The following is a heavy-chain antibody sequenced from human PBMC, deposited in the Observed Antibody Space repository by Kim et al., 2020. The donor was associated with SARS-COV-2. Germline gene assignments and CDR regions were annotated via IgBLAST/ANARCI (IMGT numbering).Heavy chain of an antibody. D-gene: IGHD4-17*01. V-gene: IGHV4-61*01. CDR2: IYYSGST. Sequence: SETLSLTCTVSGGSVSSGSYYWSWIRQPPGKGLEWIGYIYYSGSTNYNPSLKSRVTISVDTSKNQFSLKLSSVTAADTAVYYCAGYGDYFRSPKDYWGQGTLVTVSS. CDR3: AGYGDYFRSPKDY. J-gene: IGHJ4*02. CDR1: GGSVSSGSYY.